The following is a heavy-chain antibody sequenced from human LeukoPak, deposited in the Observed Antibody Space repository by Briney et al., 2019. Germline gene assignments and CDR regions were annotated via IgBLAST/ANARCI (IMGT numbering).Heavy chain of an antibody. J-gene: IGHJ4*02. V-gene: IGHV3-30*18. D-gene: IGHD3-10*01. CDR2: ISYDGSNK. CDR1: GFTFSSYG. Sequence: GGSLRLSCAASGFTFSSYGMHWVRQAPGKGLEWVAVISYDGSNKYYADSVKGRFTISRDNSKNTLYLQMSSLRAEDTAVYYCAKPPYYYGSGSYYPIDYWGQGTLVTVSS. CDR3: AKPPYYYGSGSYYPIDY.